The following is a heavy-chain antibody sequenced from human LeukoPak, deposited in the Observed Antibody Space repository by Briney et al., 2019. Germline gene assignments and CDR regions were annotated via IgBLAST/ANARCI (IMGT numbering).Heavy chain of an antibody. D-gene: IGHD3-10*01. Sequence: ASVKVSCKASGYTFTSYYMHWVRQAPGQGLEWMGIINPSGGSTSYAQKFQGRVTMTRDMSTSTVYMELSSLRSEDTAVYYCARSTSSYGSGSYLDYWGQGTLVTVSS. V-gene: IGHV1-46*01. CDR2: INPSGGST. J-gene: IGHJ4*02. CDR1: GYTFTSYY. CDR3: ARSTSSYGSGSYLDY.